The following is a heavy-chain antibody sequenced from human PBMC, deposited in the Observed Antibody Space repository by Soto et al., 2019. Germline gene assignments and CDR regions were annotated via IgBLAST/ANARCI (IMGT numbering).Heavy chain of an antibody. CDR1: GGSISSSTYY. CDR3: ARHCVDYGDYASYYYYGMDV. Sequence: QLQLQESGPGLVKPSETLSLTCTVSGGSISSSTYYWGWIRQPPGKGLEWMGMIYYSGSAYYNPSLKSRVTISIDTSKNQFSLRLSSVTAADPAVYYCARHCVDYGDYASYYYYGMDVWGRGTTVTVSS. V-gene: IGHV4-39*01. D-gene: IGHD4-17*01. J-gene: IGHJ6*02. CDR2: IYYSGSA.